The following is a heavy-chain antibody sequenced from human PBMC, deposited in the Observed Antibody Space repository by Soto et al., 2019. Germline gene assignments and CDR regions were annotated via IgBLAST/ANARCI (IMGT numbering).Heavy chain of an antibody. J-gene: IGHJ3*02. V-gene: IGHV3-30*18. CDR3: AKAYDEVWNGPSRRSAFET. Sequence: PGGTLRLSCAASGFTVSNYGMHWVRQAPGKGLEWVAVISYDGRNKYYADSVKGRFTISRDNSRNTLYLQMNSLRAEDTAVYYCAKAYDEVWNGPSRRSAFETWGQGTM. D-gene: IGHD1-1*01. CDR2: ISYDGRNK. CDR1: GFTVSNYG.